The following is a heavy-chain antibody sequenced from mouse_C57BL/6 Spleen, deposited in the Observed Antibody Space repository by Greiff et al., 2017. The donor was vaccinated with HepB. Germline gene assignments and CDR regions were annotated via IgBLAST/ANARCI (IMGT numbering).Heavy chain of an antibody. CDR3: ARLTTVVATPLD. Sequence: QVQLQQPGAELVRPGTSVKLSCKASGYTFTSYWMHWVKQRPGQGLEWIGVIDPSDSYTNYNQKFKGKATLTVDTSSSTAYMQLSSLTSEDSAVYYCARLTTVVATPLDWGQGTTLTVSS. CDR2: IDPSDSYT. CDR1: GYTFTSYW. D-gene: IGHD1-1*01. J-gene: IGHJ2*01. V-gene: IGHV1-59*01.